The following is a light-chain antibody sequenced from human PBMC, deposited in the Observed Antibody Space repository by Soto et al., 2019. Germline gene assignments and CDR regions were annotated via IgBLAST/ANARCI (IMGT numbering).Light chain of an antibody. CDR2: DAS. J-gene: IGKJ2*01. Sequence: EIVMTQSPATLSVSPGERATLSCRASQSVGGNLAWYQQRPGRAPRLLIYDASTRATDIPARFSGSGSGTEFTLTSSRLESEDFALYYCQQYNKWPLYTFGQGTKLEIK. V-gene: IGKV3-15*01. CDR3: QQYNKWPLYT. CDR1: QSVGGN.